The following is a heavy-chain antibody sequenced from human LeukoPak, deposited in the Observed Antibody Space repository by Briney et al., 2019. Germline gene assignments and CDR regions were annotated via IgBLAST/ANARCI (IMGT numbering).Heavy chain of an antibody. CDR1: GFIHINNQ. CDR3: ARDGVCCNGSISNNCFGY. J-gene: IGHJ5*01. Sequence: PGGSLRLSCPYTGFIHINNQLNGVGQAPGKGLEWVSFITSSGNTMYYADSVRGRFTISRDNAKNSLYLQMNILRDEDTAVYYCARDGVCCNGSISNNCFGYWGQGTLVTVSS. CDR2: ITSSGNTM. D-gene: IGHD3-10*01. V-gene: IGHV3-48*03.